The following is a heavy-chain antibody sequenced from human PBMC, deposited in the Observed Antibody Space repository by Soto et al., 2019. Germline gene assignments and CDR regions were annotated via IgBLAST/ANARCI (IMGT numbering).Heavy chain of an antibody. V-gene: IGHV1-2*02. D-gene: IGHD3-22*01. CDR1: GYTFTGYY. Sequence: ASVKVSCKASGYTFTGYYMHWVRQAPGQGLEWMGWINPNSGGTYYAQKFQGRVTMTRDTSISTAYMELSRLRSDDTAVYYCARESDSSGYSLDYWGQGTLVTVSS. CDR2: INPNSGGT. CDR3: ARESDSSGYSLDY. J-gene: IGHJ4*02.